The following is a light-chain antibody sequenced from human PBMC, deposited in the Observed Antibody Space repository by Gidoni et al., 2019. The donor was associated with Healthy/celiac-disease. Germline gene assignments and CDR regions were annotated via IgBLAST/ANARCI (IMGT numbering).Light chain of an antibody. CDR1: SSNIGSNT. CDR2: SNN. Sequence: QSVLTQPPSASGTPGPRVTISFSGSSSNIGSNTVNWYQQLPGTAPKLLIYSNNQRPSGVPDRFSGSKSGTSASLAISGLQSEDEVDYYCATWDDSLNGVVFGGGTKLTVL. J-gene: IGLJ2*01. V-gene: IGLV1-44*01. CDR3: ATWDDSLNGVV.